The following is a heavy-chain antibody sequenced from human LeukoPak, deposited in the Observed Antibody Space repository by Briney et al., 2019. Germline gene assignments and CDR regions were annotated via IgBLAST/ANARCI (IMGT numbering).Heavy chain of an antibody. J-gene: IGHJ4*02. Sequence: SETLSLTRTVSGGSISSSTYYWGWIRQPPGKGLEWIGSIFYSGSTYYNPSLKSRVTISVDTSKNQFSLKLSSVTSADTAVYYCARHASMSTVTFDYWGQGTLVTVSS. CDR3: ARHASMSTVTFDY. CDR1: GGSISSSTYY. CDR2: IFYSGST. D-gene: IGHD4-17*01. V-gene: IGHV4-39*01.